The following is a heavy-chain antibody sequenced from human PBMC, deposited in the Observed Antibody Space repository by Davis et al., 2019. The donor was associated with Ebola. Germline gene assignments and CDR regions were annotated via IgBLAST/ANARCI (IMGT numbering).Heavy chain of an antibody. D-gene: IGHD3-10*01. CDR1: GFTFSSYA. CDR3: ARDINGMDV. J-gene: IGHJ6*04. Sequence: PGGSLRLSCAASGFTFSSYAMHWVRQAPGKGLEWVAVISYDGSNKYYAESVKGRFTISRDNSKNTLYLQMNSLRPEDTAVYYCARDINGMDVWGKGTTVTVSS. CDR2: ISYDGSNK. V-gene: IGHV3-30*04.